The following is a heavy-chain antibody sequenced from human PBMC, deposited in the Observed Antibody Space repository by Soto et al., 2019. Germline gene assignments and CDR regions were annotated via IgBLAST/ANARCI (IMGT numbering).Heavy chain of an antibody. CDR1: GFTFSSYS. J-gene: IGHJ5*02. CDR2: ISSSSYI. Sequence: GGSLRLSCAASGFTFSSYSMNWVRQAPGKGLEWVSSISSSSYIYYADSVKGRFTISRDNAKNSLYLQMNSLRAEDTAVYYCARVEDIVVVPAAIGFDPWGQGTLVTVSS. D-gene: IGHD2-2*01. V-gene: IGHV3-21*01. CDR3: ARVEDIVVVPAAIGFDP.